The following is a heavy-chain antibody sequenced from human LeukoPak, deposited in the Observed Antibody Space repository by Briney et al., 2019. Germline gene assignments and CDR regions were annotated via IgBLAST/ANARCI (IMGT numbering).Heavy chain of an antibody. J-gene: IGHJ4*02. V-gene: IGHV1-69*04. Sequence: ASVKVSCKASGGTFSIYAISWVRQAPGQGLEWMGRIIPILGIANYAQKFQGRVTITADKSTSTAYMELSSLRSEDTAVYYCARDLWYQLLVNPHQLDYWGQGTLVTVSS. CDR3: ARDLWYQLLVNPHQLDY. D-gene: IGHD2-2*01. CDR2: IIPILGIA. CDR1: GGTFSIYA.